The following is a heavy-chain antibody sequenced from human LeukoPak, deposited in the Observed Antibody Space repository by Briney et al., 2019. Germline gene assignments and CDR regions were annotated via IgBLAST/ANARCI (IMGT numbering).Heavy chain of an antibody. Sequence: ASVKVSCKASGGTFSSYAISWVRQAPGQGLEWMGRIIPILGIANYAQKFQGRVTITADKSTSTAYMELSSLRSEDTAVYYCAMGGIAVAAHFDYWGQGTLVTVSS. CDR3: AMGGIAVAAHFDY. CDR1: GGTFSSYA. J-gene: IGHJ4*02. V-gene: IGHV1-69*04. CDR2: IIPILGIA. D-gene: IGHD6-19*01.